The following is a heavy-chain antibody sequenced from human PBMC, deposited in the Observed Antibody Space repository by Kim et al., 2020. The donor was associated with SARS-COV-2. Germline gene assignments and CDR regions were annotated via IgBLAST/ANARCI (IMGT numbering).Heavy chain of an antibody. J-gene: IGHJ5*02. Sequence: LKSRVTISVDTSKNQFSLKLSSVTAADTAVYYCARGVVRPISWSLPWFDPWGQGTLVTVSS. V-gene: IGHV4-30-2*05. CDR3: ARGVVRPISWSLPWFDP. D-gene: IGHD1-1*01.